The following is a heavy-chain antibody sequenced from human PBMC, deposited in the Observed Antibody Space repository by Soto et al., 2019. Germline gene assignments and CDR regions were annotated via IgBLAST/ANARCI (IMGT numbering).Heavy chain of an antibody. CDR3: VKWLPPPKGYYGMDV. CDR1: GGTFSSYA. Sequence: SVKVSCKASGGTFSSYAISWVRQAPGQGLEWMGGIIPIFGTANYAQKFQGRVTITADESTSTAYMELSSLRSEATAVYYCVKWLPPPKGYYGMDVWGQGTTVTVSS. V-gene: IGHV1-69*13. J-gene: IGHJ6*02. D-gene: IGHD6-19*01. CDR2: IIPIFGTA.